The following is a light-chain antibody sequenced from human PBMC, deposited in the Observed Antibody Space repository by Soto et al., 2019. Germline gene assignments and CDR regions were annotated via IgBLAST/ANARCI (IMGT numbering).Light chain of an antibody. CDR3: QQLNSFPP. Sequence: DVQLTQSPSFLSASVGDRVTITCRASQAISTYLAWYQQGPGRAPKLLIYAASTLQRGVPSRFSGSGSGTEFTLTISSLQPEDFATYYCQQLNSFPPFGQGTRLDIK. V-gene: IGKV1-9*01. CDR1: QAISTY. CDR2: AAS. J-gene: IGKJ5*01.